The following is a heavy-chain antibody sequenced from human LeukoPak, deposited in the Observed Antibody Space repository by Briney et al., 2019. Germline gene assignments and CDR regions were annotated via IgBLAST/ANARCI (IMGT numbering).Heavy chain of an antibody. CDR2: ISSSSSYT. Sequence: GGSLRLSCAASGFTFSDYYMSWIRQAPGKGLQWVSYISSSSSYTNYADSVKGRFTTSRDNAKNSLYLQMNSLRAEDTAVYYCARDLSGSYYRYWGQGTLVTVSS. J-gene: IGHJ4*02. V-gene: IGHV3-11*06. CDR1: GFTFSDYY. CDR3: ARDLSGSYYRY. D-gene: IGHD1-26*01.